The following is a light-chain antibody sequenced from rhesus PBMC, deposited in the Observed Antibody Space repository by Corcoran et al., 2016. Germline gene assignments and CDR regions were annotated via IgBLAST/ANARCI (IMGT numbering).Light chain of an antibody. Sequence: QVILTQSPATLSLSPGERATLPCRASQSVGSSLAWYQQKPGQAPRLLIYGASSRATGIPDRFSGRGSGTEVTLTISSLEPEDFAVYYCQKYSSSPNSFGQGTKVEIK. CDR2: GAS. V-gene: IGKV3-53*01. J-gene: IGKJ2*01. CDR3: QKYSSSPNS. CDR1: QSVGSS.